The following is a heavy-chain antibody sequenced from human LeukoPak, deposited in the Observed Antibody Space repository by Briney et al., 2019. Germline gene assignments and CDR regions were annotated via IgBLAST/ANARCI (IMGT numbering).Heavy chain of an antibody. CDR1: GVSISRTTYY. D-gene: IGHD3-3*01. J-gene: IGHJ5*02. CDR2: IDPNGNT. CDR3: ARGRVSNDFWSGYSHNWFDP. V-gene: IGHV4-39*07. Sequence: SETLSLTCTLSGVSISRTTYYWAWLRQSPGRGLEWIGEIDPNGNTKYNPSLETRVTISLDTSKNQFSLRLSSVTAAETAIYYCARGRVSNDFWSGYSHNWFDPWGQGALVAVSS.